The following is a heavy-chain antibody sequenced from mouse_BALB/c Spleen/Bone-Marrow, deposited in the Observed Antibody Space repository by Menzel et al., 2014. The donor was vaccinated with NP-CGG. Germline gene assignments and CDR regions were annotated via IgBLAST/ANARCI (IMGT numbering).Heavy chain of an antibody. CDR1: GYAFTNYW. CDR2: IYPGSGNT. J-gene: IGHJ2*01. CDR3: ARRRSLDY. V-gene: IGHV1-63*01. Sequence: QVQLQQSGAELVRPGTSVKISCKASGYAFTNYWLGWVKQRPGHGLKWIGDIYPGSGNTYYNEKFKGKFTLTADKSSSTAHMQLSSLTSEDSAVYFCARRRSLDYWGQGTTLTVSS.